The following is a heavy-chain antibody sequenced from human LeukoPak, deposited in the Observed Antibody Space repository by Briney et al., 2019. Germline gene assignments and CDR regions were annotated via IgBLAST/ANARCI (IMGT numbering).Heavy chain of an antibody. CDR2: ISYDGSNK. D-gene: IGHD4-17*01. Sequence: WGSLRLSCAASGLTFSSYGRHWVRQAPGKGLEWVAVISYDGSNKYYADSVKGRFTISRDNSKNTLYLQMNSLRAEDTAVYYCPKHRYGDSGSSFDYWGQGTLATVSS. CDR1: GLTFSSYG. CDR3: PKHRYGDSGSSFDY. J-gene: IGHJ4*02. V-gene: IGHV3-30*18.